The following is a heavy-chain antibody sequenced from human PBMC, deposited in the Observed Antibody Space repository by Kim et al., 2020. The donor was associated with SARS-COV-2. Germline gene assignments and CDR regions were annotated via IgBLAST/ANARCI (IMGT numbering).Heavy chain of an antibody. V-gene: IGHV4-39*01. D-gene: IGHD2-2*01. Sequence: GTTSSTPSPKRRPTISVDTSKNQFSLRLSSVTAADTAVYYCASRSTSCFDFWGQGTLVTVSS. CDR2: GTT. J-gene: IGHJ4*02. CDR3: ASRSTSCFDF.